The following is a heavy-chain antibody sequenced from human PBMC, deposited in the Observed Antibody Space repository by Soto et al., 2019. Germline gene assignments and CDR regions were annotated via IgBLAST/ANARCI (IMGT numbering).Heavy chain of an antibody. CDR3: ANEPYYYDSSGPSGWYGMDV. D-gene: IGHD3-22*01. CDR1: GFTFSGYA. Sequence: GGSLRLSCAASGFTFSGYAMSWVRQAPGKGLEWVSAISGSGGSTYYADSVKGRFTISRDNSKNTLYLQMNSLRAEDTAVYYCANEPYYYDSSGPSGWYGMDVWGQGTTVTVSS. CDR2: ISGSGGST. V-gene: IGHV3-23*01. J-gene: IGHJ6*02.